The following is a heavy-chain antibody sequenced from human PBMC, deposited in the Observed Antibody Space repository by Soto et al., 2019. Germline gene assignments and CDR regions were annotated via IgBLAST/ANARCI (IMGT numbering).Heavy chain of an antibody. CDR1: GASISSNYY. CDR2: INSGGST. V-gene: IGHV4-39*01. CDR3: GDRPAFSPGDYFDS. J-gene: IGHJ4*02. Sequence: QLQLQESGPGLVKPSETLSLTCLVSGASISSNYYWGWIRQTPGKRLEWIASINSGGSTVYTPSLRSRGAVSLDTSTNALSLQLTSVTAADTAGFYCGDRPAFSPGDYFDSWGQGILVTVSS. D-gene: IGHD3-10*01.